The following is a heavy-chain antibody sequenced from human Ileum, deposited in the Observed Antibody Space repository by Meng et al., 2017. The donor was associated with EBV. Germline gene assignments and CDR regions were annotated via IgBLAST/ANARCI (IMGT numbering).Heavy chain of an antibody. D-gene: IGHD1-26*01. CDR2: INPGSGNT. J-gene: IGHJ4*02. CDR1: GYTFTGYA. Sequence: VQLVQFGAEVKMPWASIKLSCKASGYTFTGYAIHWVRQAPGQRLEWMGWINPGSGNTKYSQKFQGRVTITRDTSATTVYMDLSSLRSEDTAVFYCARDGGFSVGATKYDYRGQGALVTVSS. V-gene: IGHV1-3*01. CDR3: ARDGGFSVGATKYDY.